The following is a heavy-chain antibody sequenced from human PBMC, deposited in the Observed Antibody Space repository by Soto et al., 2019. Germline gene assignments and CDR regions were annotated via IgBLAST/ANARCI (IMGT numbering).Heavy chain of an antibody. J-gene: IGHJ5*02. D-gene: IGHD3-10*01. Sequence: GASVKVSCKASGYTFTSYAMHWVRQAPGQRLEWMGWINAGNGNTKYSQKFQGRVTITRDTSASTAYMELSSLRSEDTAVYYCARVQTYYGSGSPYNWFDPWGHGTLVTVSS. CDR1: GYTFTSYA. V-gene: IGHV1-3*01. CDR2: INAGNGNT. CDR3: ARVQTYYGSGSPYNWFDP.